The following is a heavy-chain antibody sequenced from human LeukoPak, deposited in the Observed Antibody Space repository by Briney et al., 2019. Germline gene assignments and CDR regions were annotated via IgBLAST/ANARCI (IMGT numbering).Heavy chain of an antibody. J-gene: IGHJ4*02. V-gene: IGHV1-2*02. CDR2: INPNSGGT. Sequence: ASVKVSCKASGYTFTGYYMHWVRQAPGQGLEWMGWINPNSGGTNYARKFQGRVTMTRDTSISTAYMELSRLRSDDTAVYYCAREAELLWFGEPWGQGTLVTVSS. CDR3: AREAELLWFGEP. D-gene: IGHD3-10*01. CDR1: GYTFTGYY.